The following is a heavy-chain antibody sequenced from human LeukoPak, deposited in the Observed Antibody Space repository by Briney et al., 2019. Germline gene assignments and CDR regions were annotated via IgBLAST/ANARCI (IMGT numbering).Heavy chain of an antibody. J-gene: IGHJ4*02. D-gene: IGHD2-15*01. Sequence: GGSLRLSCVASGFTFRNYAMMWVRQAAGRGPEWVSAIRGNGIHTQYADSVKDRFTIFRDNSRNTLYLQMNSLRADDTAVYYCARDQIGGYCSGGSCSYDYGDYDPFDYWGQGTLVTVSS. CDR3: ARDQIGGYCSGGSCSYDYGDYDPFDY. CDR2: IRGNGIHT. CDR1: GFTFRNYA. V-gene: IGHV3-23*01.